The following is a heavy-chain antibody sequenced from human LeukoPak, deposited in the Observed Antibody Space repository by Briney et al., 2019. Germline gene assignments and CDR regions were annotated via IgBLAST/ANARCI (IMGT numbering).Heavy chain of an antibody. D-gene: IGHD6-19*01. CDR2: IFPADSDT. J-gene: IGHJ4*02. CDR3: ASLHYSRGGGGY. V-gene: IGHV5-51*01. Sequence: GESLKISCKGSGYSFTSFWIAWVRQMPGKGLEWMGTIFPADSDTRYSPSFQGQVTISADKSISTAYLQWSSLKASDTAMYYCASLHYSRGGGGYWGQGTLVTVSS. CDR1: GYSFTSFW.